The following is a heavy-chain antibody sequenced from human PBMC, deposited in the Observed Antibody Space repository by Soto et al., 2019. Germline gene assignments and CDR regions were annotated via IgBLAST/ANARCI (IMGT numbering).Heavy chain of an antibody. V-gene: IGHV3-64*01. D-gene: IGHD6-6*01. Sequence: EVQLAGSGGGLAQPGGSLRLSCAASGFTLSGYAMDWVRQAPGKGLEYVSGISSNGVGTYYANSVQGRFTISRDNSKNTVYLQMGSLRPEAMAVYYCARRARPDFYYMDVWGKGTTVTVSS. CDR1: GFTLSGYA. CDR3: ARRARPDFYYMDV. CDR2: ISSNGVGT. J-gene: IGHJ6*03.